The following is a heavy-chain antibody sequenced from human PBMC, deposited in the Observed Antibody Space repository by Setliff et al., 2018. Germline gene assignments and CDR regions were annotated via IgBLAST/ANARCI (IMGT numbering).Heavy chain of an antibody. J-gene: IGHJ4*02. D-gene: IGHD1-7*01. CDR3: AKPRVELRWGFES. V-gene: IGHV3-23*03. CDR2: IYSGDRST. Sequence: GGSLRLSCAASGFTFTDYAMTWVRQAPGKGLEWVSTIYSGDRSTFYTDSMKGRFIIYRDSSKNTLYMQMSSLRAEDTAVYYCAKPRVELRWGFESWGQGTLVTVSS. CDR1: GFTFTDYA.